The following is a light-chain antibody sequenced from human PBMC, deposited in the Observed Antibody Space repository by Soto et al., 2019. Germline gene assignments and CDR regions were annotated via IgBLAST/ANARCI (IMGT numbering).Light chain of an antibody. CDR2: DAS. CDR1: HSVSSY. V-gene: IGKV3-11*01. Sequence: DIGLTQSPANLYLSPGEGARLXCRASHSVSSYFAWYQQSPGEARRLLIYDASNRATGIPARFSGSGSGTDFTLTISSLEPEDFAVYYCQQRSDWPLNFGGGTRWIS. CDR3: QQRSDWPLN. J-gene: IGKJ4*01.